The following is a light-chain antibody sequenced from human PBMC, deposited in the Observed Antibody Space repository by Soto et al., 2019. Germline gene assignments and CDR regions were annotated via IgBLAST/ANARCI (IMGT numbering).Light chain of an antibody. CDR1: QSISSY. V-gene: IGKV1-39*01. CDR2: AAS. CDR3: QQSYSTPAT. Sequence: DIQMTQSPSSLSASVGDRVTIICRASQSISSYLNWYQQKPGKAPKLLIYAASSLQSGVPSRFSGSGSGTDFTLTISSLQPEDFATYLCQQSYSTPATFGQGTKVEIK. J-gene: IGKJ1*01.